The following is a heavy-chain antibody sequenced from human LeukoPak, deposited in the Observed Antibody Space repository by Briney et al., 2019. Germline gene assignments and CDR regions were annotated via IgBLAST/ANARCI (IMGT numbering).Heavy chain of an antibody. CDR3: ARQLGGMTTVTTILDY. V-gene: IGHV4-38-2*01. D-gene: IGHD4-11*01. CDR1: GYSISSGYY. CDR2: IYHSGST. Sequence: SVTLSLTCAVSGYSISSGYYWGWIRQPPGKGLEWIGSIYHSGSTYYNPSLKSRVTISVDTSKNQFSLKLSSVTAADTAVYYCARQLGGMTTVTTILDYWGQGTLVTVSS. J-gene: IGHJ4*02.